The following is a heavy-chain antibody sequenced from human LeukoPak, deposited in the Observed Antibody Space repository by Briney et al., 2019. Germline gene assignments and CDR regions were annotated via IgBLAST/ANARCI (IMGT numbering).Heavy chain of an antibody. Sequence: ASVKVSCKASGYTFTGYYMHWVRQATGQGLEWMEWMNPNSGNTGYAQKFQGRVTMTRDMSTSTVYMELSSLRSEDTAVYYCARDWGGVGATTLDYWGQGTLVTVSS. V-gene: IGHV1-8*02. CDR2: MNPNSGNT. J-gene: IGHJ4*02. D-gene: IGHD1-26*01. CDR1: GYTFTGYY. CDR3: ARDWGGVGATTLDY.